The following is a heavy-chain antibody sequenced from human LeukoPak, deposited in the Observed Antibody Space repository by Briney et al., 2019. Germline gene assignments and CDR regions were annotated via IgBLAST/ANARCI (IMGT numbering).Heavy chain of an antibody. Sequence: SETLSLTCTVSGGSISSYYWSWIRQPPGKGLEWIGYIYYSGSTNYNPSLKSRVTISVDTSKNQFSLKLSSVTAADTAVYYCARAEDMVWGAYIFDYWGQETLVTVSS. V-gene: IGHV4-59*01. CDR1: GGSISSYY. CDR3: ARAEDMVWGAYIFDY. CDR2: IYYSGST. D-gene: IGHD3-10*01. J-gene: IGHJ4*02.